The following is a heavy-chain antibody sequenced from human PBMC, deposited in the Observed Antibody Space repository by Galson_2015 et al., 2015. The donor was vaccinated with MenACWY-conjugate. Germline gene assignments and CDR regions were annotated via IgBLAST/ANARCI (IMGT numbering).Heavy chain of an antibody. D-gene: IGHD6-13*01. CDR2: IYYSGST. CDR1: GGSIRNYY. V-gene: IGHV4-59*08. Sequence: ETLSLTCTVSGGSIRNYYWIWIRQPPGTGLEWIAYIYYSGSTNYNPSLKSRVTMSVDRSKNQFSLKLTSVTAADTAVYYCARLPGLPAGKLFFDFWGQGTLVTVSS. J-gene: IGHJ4*02. CDR3: ARLPGLPAGKLFFDF.